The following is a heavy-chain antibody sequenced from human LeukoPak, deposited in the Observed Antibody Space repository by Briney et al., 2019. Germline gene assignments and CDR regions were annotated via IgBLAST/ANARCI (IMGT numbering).Heavy chain of an antibody. CDR3: ARVLAAEGAFDI. D-gene: IGHD6-13*01. J-gene: IGHJ3*02. CDR2: IYYSGST. Sequence: KASETLSLTCTVSGGSISSYYWSWIRQPPGKGLEWIGYIYYSGSTNYNPSLKSRVTISVDTSNNQFSLKLSSVTAADTAVYYCARVLAAEGAFDIWGQGTMVTVSS. V-gene: IGHV4-59*01. CDR1: GGSISSYY.